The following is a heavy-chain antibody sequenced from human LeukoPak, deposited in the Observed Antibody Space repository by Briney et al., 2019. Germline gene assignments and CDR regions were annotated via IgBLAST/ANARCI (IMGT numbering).Heavy chain of an antibody. CDR2: INHSGST. CDR1: GGSFSGYY. CDR3: ARHLYYYDSSGYFPPDY. V-gene: IGHV4-34*01. Sequence: SETLSLTCAVYGGSFSGYYWSWIRQPPGKGLEWIGEINHSGSTNYNPSLKSRVTISVDTSKNQFSLKLSSVTAADTAVYYCARHLYYYDSSGYFPPDYWGQGTLVTVSS. J-gene: IGHJ4*02. D-gene: IGHD3-22*01.